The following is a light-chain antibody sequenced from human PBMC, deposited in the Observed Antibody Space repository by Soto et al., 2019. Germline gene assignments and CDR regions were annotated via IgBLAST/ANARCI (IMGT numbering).Light chain of an antibody. J-gene: IGKJ1*01. CDR3: QQYDTYWT. CDR2: KAS. Sequence: DIQMTQSPSTLSSSVGDRFIITVRASESISNWLAWYQQKPGKAPNLLIYKASSLKSGVPLRFSGSGSGTEFTLTINSLQPDDFATYYCQQYDTYWTFGQGTKVDIK. V-gene: IGKV1-5*03. CDR1: ESISNW.